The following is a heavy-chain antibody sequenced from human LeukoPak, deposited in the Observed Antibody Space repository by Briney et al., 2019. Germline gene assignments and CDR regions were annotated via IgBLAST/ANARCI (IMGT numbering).Heavy chain of an antibody. D-gene: IGHD3-22*01. CDR3: AKEPTYYYDSSGYYLDY. V-gene: IGHV3-33*06. J-gene: IGHJ4*02. CDR1: GFTFSSYG. Sequence: GGSLRLSCAASGFTFSSYGMHWVRQAPGKGLEGVAVIWYDGSNKYYADSVKGRFTISRDNSKNTLYLQMNSLRAEDTAVYYCAKEPTYYYDSSGYYLDYSGQGTLVTVSS. CDR2: IWYDGSNK.